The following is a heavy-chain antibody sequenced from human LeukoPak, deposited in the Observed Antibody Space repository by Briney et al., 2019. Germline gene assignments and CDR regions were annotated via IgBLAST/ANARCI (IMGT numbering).Heavy chain of an antibody. CDR1: GFTVSTNY. CDR2: IYSAGAT. D-gene: IGHD1-26*01. CDR3: ARESRSLGATTTEDY. Sequence: GGSLRLSCAASGFTVSTNYMSWVRQAPGKGLEWVSVIYSAGATYYADSVKGRFTISRDNSKNTLYLQMNSLRAEDTAVYYCARESRSLGATTTEDYWGQGTLVTVSS. V-gene: IGHV3-53*01. J-gene: IGHJ4*02.